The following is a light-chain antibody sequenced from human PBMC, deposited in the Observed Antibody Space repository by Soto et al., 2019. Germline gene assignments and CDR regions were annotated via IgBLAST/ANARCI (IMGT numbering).Light chain of an antibody. J-gene: IGKJ5*01. Sequence: ETVLTQSPGTLSLSPGERVTLSCRASQSVSSSSLAWYQQKPGQAPRLLIYGASSRATGIPDRFSGSGSGTDFTLTISRLEPEDSAVYYCQQYNNWPAEITFGQGTRLEIK. CDR2: GAS. V-gene: IGKV3-20*01. CDR1: QSVSSSS. CDR3: QQYNNWPAEIT.